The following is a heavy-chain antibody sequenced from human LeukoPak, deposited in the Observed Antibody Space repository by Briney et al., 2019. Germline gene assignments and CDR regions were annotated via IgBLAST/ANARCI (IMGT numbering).Heavy chain of an antibody. D-gene: IGHD5-18*01. CDR1: GGSISSSFYS. Sequence: PSETLSLTCTVSGGSISSSFYSWSWIRQPPGKGLEWIGYIYHSGSTYYNPSLKSRVTISVDRSKNQFSLKLSSVTAADTAVYYCARGGYSYGHYYFDYWGQGTLVTVSS. J-gene: IGHJ4*02. V-gene: IGHV4-30-2*01. CDR2: IYHSGST. CDR3: ARGGYSYGHYYFDY.